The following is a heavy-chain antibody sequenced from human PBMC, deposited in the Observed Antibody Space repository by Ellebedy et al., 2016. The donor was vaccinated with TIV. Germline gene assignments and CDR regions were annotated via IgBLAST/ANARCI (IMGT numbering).Heavy chain of an antibody. D-gene: IGHD2-21*02. CDR2: ISSSSSYI. CDR1: GFTFSSYN. J-gene: IGHJ4*02. CDR3: ARDHLGTAIPYDY. V-gene: IGHV3-21*01. Sequence: PGGSLRLSCAASGFTFSSYNMNWVRQAPGKGLEWVSSISSSSSYIYYADSVKGRFTISRDNAKNSLYLQMNSLRAEDTAVYYCARDHLGTAIPYDYWGQGTLVTVSS.